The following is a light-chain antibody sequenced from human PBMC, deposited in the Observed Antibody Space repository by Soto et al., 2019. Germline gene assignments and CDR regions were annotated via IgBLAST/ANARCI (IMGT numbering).Light chain of an antibody. V-gene: IGLV1-47*01. J-gene: IGLJ1*01. CDR2: RNN. CDR3: AACDDCLIVNYV. CDR1: SSNIGSNY. Sequence: QSVLTQPPSASGTPGQRVTISCSGSSSNIGSNYVYWYQQLPGTAPKLLIYRNNQRPSGVPDRFSGSKSGTSASLAISGLRSEDEADYYCAACDDCLIVNYVFGTGSKVTVL.